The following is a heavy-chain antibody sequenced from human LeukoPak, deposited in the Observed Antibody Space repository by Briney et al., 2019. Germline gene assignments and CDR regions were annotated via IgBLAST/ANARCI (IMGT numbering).Heavy chain of an antibody. CDR2: IYYSGST. D-gene: IGHD6-19*01. J-gene: IGHJ4*02. CDR3: ARHSGSRTKYYYFHY. CDR1: GGSISSYY. V-gene: IGHV4-59*01. Sequence: SETLSLTCTVSGGSISSYYWSWIRQPPGKGLEWIGYIYYSGSTNYNPSLKTRVTISVDTSKNQFSLKLSSVTAADTAVYYCARHSGSRTKYYYFHYWGQGTLVTVSS.